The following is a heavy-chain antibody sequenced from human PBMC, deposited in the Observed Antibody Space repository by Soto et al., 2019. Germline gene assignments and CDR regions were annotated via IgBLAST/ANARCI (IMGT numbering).Heavy chain of an antibody. Sequence: GGSLRLSCVASGFSFSSYAMSWVRQAPGRGLEWVSVISGSDGSTYYADSVKGRFTISRDNSKNTLYLQMNSLRAEDTAVYYCARSTPTSGYQDYWGQGTLVTVSS. CDR2: ISGSDGST. D-gene: IGHD3-22*01. V-gene: IGHV3-23*01. CDR3: ARSTPTSGYQDY. CDR1: GFSFSSYA. J-gene: IGHJ4*02.